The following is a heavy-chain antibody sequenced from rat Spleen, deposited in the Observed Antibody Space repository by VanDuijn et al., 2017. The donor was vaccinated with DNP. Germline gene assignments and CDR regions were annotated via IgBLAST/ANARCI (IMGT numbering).Heavy chain of an antibody. Sequence: EVHLQESGPGLVKPSQSLSLTCSVTGYSITSNYWGWIRKFPGNKMEWIGQISYSGSTSYNPSLKSRISITSATSKNQVFLQVNSVTTEDTATYYCARNYGYNSLYAMDAWGQGTSVTVSS. CDR2: ISYSGST. V-gene: IGHV3-1*01. D-gene: IGHD1-9*01. CDR3: ARNYGYNSLYAMDA. CDR1: GYSITSNY. J-gene: IGHJ4*01.